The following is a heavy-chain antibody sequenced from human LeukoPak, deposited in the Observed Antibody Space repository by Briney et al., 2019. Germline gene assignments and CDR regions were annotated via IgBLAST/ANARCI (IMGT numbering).Heavy chain of an antibody. CDR2: ISSNGGST. D-gene: IGHD3-9*01. CDR3: VKRVYYDILTGCYDY. J-gene: IGHJ4*02. V-gene: IGHV3-64D*06. Sequence: GGSLRLSCSASGFTFSSYAMHWVRQAPGKGLEYVSAISSNGGSTYYADSVKGRFTISRDNSKNTLYLQMSSLRAEDTAVYYCVKRVYYDILTGCYDYWGQGTLVTVSS. CDR1: GFTFSSYA.